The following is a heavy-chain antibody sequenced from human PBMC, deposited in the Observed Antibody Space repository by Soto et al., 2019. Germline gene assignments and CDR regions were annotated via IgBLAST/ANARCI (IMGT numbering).Heavy chain of an antibody. J-gene: IGHJ5*01. V-gene: IGHV3-23*01. D-gene: IGHD2-21*02. Sequence: LRLSCAASGFTFSDYAMNWVRQGPGKGLQWVSVVSASAGTTYYADSVKGRFTISRDNSKNTMYMQMNSLRAEDTAVYYCVKGGSYCGGDCLANCFDSWGQGTLVTVSS. CDR3: VKGGSYCGGDCLANCFDS. CDR2: VSASAGTT. CDR1: GFTFSDYA.